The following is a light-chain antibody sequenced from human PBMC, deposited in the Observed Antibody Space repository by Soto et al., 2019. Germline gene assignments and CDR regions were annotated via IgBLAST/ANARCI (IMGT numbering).Light chain of an antibody. J-gene: IGLJ2*01. CDR3: GTWDSSLSVGV. V-gene: IGLV1-51*01. Sequence: QSVLTQPPSVSAAPGQKVTIPCSGSSSNIGKNYVSWYQQLPGTVPKLLIFDKNERPSGIPDRFSGSKSGTSATLGITGLQTGDEADYYCGTWDSSLSVGVFGGGTKVTVL. CDR2: DKN. CDR1: SSNIGKNY.